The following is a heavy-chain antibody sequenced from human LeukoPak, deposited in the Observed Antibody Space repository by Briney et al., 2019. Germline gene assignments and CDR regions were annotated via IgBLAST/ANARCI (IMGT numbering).Heavy chain of an antibody. Sequence: GGSLRLSCAASGFTVSSNYMSWVRQAPGKGLEWVSVIYSGGSTYYADSVKGRFTISRDNSKSTLYLQMNSLRAEDTAVYYCAKGYSSGWYYFDYWGQGTLVTVSS. CDR2: IYSGGST. CDR1: GFTVSSNY. D-gene: IGHD6-19*01. CDR3: AKGYSSGWYYFDY. J-gene: IGHJ4*02. V-gene: IGHV3-66*01.